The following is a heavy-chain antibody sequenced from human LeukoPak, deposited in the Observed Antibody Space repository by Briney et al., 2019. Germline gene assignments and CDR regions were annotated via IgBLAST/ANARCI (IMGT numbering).Heavy chain of an antibody. D-gene: IGHD6-19*01. J-gene: IGHJ4*02. CDR1: GVSISSYY. CDR2: IYYSGST. Sequence: PSETLSLTCTVSGVSISSYYWSWLRQPPGKGLEWIGYIYYSGSTNYNPSLKSRVTISVDTSKNQFSLKLSSVTAADTAVYYCAREGIAVAGSFDYWGQGTLVTVSA. CDR3: AREGIAVAGSFDY. V-gene: IGHV4-59*01.